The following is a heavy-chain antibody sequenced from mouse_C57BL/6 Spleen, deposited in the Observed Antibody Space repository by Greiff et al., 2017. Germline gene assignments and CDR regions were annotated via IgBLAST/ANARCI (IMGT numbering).Heavy chain of an antibody. CDR2: IDPATGHT. Sequence: EVHLVESVAELVRPGASVKLSCTASGFNIKNTYMHWVKQRPEQGLEWIGWIDPATGHTKYAPKFQGKATITTDTSSNTAYLQLSSLTSEDTAIYYRARSTTVVAEYFDCGGPGTTLTDS. CDR3: ARSTTVVAEYFDC. D-gene: IGHD1-1*01. CDR1: GFNIKNTY. V-gene: IGHV14-3*01. J-gene: IGHJ2*01.